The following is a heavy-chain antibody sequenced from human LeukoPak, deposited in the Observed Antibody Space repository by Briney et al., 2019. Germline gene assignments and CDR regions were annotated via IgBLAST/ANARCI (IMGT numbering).Heavy chain of an antibody. D-gene: IGHD2-2*01. V-gene: IGHV3-74*01. CDR2: INSDGSST. CDR1: GFTFSSYW. J-gene: IGHJ3*02. Sequence: GSLRLSCAASGFTFSSYWMHWARQAPGKGLVWVSRINSDGSSTSYADSVKGRFTISRDNAKNTLYLQMNSLRAEGTAVYYCARAAAGGLYPFDIWGQGTMVTVSS. CDR3: ARAAAGGLYPFDI.